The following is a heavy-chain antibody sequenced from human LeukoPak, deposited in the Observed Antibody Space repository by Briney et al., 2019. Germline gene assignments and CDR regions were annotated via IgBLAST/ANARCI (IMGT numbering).Heavy chain of an antibody. D-gene: IGHD2-2*01. Sequence: ASVKVSCKASGYXFTDHYVHWVRQAPGQGLEWMGWINPNNGGTNYAQKFHGRATMTRDTSITTAYMELNRLTSDDTAVYYCARELGFCSSTSCPLYHYWGQGTLVTVSS. J-gene: IGHJ4*02. V-gene: IGHV1-2*02. CDR3: ARELGFCSSTSCPLYHY. CDR2: INPNNGGT. CDR1: GYXFTDHY.